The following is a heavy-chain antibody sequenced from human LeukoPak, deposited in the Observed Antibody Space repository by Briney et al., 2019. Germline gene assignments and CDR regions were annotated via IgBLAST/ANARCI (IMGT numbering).Heavy chain of an antibody. CDR3: AREGGTASYYGSGSYNPLLLNFDY. Sequence: GGSLRLSCAASGFTFSSYAMHWVRQAPGKGLEWVAVISYDGSNKYYADSVKGRFTISRDNSKNTLYLQMNSLRAEDTAVYYCAREGGTASYYGSGSYNPLLLNFDYWGQGTLVTVSS. D-gene: IGHD3-10*01. CDR2: ISYDGSNK. CDR1: GFTFSSYA. J-gene: IGHJ4*02. V-gene: IGHV3-30-3*01.